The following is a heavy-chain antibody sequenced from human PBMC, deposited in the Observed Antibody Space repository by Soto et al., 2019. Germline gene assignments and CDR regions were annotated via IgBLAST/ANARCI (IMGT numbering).Heavy chain of an antibody. D-gene: IGHD2-21*02. CDR2: MNPDSGNA. J-gene: IGHJ4*02. CDR1: GYTFSNYD. Sequence: QVQLVQSGAEVKKPGASVKVSCKASGYTFSNYDINWVRQATGQGLEWMGWMNPDSGNAGYAQKFQGRVTMTRDTSTSTAYTELSCLTSDDTAVYYCARTRLCGGDCYSHSFFDYWGQGTLATVSS. CDR3: ARTRLCGGDCYSHSFFDY. V-gene: IGHV1-8*01.